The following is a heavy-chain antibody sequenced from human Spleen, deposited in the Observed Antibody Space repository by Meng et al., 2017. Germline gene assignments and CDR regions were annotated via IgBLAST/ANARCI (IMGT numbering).Heavy chain of an antibody. Sequence: HSGAEVKKPGSSVKVSCKASGYSFTSYARYWVRQAPGQRLEWMGWIDAGNGNTKYSQKFQGRVTIIRDTSASTAYMELSSLRSEDTAVYYCARGPYSNLYYWGQGTLVTVFS. CDR3: ARGPYSNLYY. CDR2: IDAGNGNT. D-gene: IGHD6-13*01. CDR1: GYSFTSYA. J-gene: IGHJ4*02. V-gene: IGHV1-3*01.